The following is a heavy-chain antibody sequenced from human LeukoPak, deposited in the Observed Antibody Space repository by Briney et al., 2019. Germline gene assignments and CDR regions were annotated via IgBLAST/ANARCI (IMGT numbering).Heavy chain of an antibody. J-gene: IGHJ4*02. CDR2: ISGSGGST. CDR1: GFTFSSYA. D-gene: IGHD1-7*01. CDR3: AKDREGTIADYFDY. V-gene: IGHV3-23*01. Sequence: GGSLRLSCAASGFTFSSYAMSWVRQAPGKGLEWVSSISGSGGSTYYADSVKGWFTISRDNSKNTLYLQMNSLRGEDTAVYYCAKDREGTIADYFDYWGQGTLVIVSS.